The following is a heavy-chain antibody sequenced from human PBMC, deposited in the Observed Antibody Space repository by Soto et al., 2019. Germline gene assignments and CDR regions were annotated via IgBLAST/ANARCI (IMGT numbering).Heavy chain of an antibody. D-gene: IGHD3-3*01. V-gene: IGHV4-34*01. CDR2: INHSGST. CDR3: REVGYDFWSGYPDKYYFDY. CDR1: GGSFSGYY. J-gene: IGHJ4*02. Sequence: SETLSLTCAVYGGSFSGYYWSWIRQPPGKGLEWIGEINHSGSTNYNPSLKSRVTISVDTSKNQFSLKLSSVTAADTAVYYCREVGYDFWSGYPDKYYFDYWGQGTLVTVSS.